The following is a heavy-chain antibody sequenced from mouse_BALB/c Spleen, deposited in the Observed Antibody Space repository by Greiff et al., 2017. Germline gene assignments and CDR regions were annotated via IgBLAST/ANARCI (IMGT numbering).Heavy chain of an antibody. CDR3: ARRKMYDYDVRDY. J-gene: IGHJ4*01. V-gene: IGHV1-80*01. CDR2: LYPGDGDT. Sequence: QVQLQQSGAELVRPGSSVKISCKASGYAFSSYWMNWVKQRPGQGLEWIGQLYPGDGDTNYNGKFKGKATLTADKSSSTSYMQLSSLTSEDSAVYFCARRKMYDYDVRDYWGQGTSGTVSS. CDR1: GYAFSSYW. D-gene: IGHD2-10*02.